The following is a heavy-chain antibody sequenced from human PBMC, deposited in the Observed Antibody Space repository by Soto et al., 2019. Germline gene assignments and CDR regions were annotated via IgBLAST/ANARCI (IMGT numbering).Heavy chain of an antibody. J-gene: IGHJ4*02. V-gene: IGHV3-33*01. CDR1: GFTFSSYG. CDR2: IWYDGSNK. CDR3: ARERRGSGSYAFDY. D-gene: IGHD3-10*01. Sequence: QVQLVESGGGVVQPGRSLRLSCAASGFTFSSYGMHWVRQAPGKGLEWVAVIWYDGSNKYYADSVKGRFTISRDNSKNPLYLQMNGLRAEATAVYYWARERRGSGSYAFDYWGQGTLVTVSS.